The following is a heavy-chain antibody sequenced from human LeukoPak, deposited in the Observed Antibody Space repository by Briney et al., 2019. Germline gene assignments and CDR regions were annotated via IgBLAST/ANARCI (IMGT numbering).Heavy chain of an antibody. CDR3: ARGYITMVRGALDAYFDY. Sequence: SETLSLTCTVSGGSISSYYWSWIRQPPGKGLEWIGYIYYSGSTNYNPSLKSRVTISVDTSKNQFSLKLSSVTAADTAVYYCARGYITMVRGALDAYFDYWGQGTLVTVSS. D-gene: IGHD3-10*01. CDR2: IYYSGST. V-gene: IGHV4-59*08. J-gene: IGHJ4*02. CDR1: GGSISSYY.